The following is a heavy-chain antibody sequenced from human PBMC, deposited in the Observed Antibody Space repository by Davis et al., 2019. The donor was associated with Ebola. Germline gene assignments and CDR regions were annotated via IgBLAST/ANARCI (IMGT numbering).Heavy chain of an antibody. V-gene: IGHV5-51*01. D-gene: IGHD4-23*01. CDR3: TRHFVGKLFGMDV. CDR1: GYSFSNFW. CDR2: IYPGDSDT. J-gene: IGHJ6*02. Sequence: GESLKISCKGSGYSFSNFWIGWVRQMPGKGLEWMGIIYPGDSDTRYSPSFQGQVTISPDKSINTAYLQWNSLKASDTAMYFCTRHFVGKLFGMDVWGQGTMVIVAS.